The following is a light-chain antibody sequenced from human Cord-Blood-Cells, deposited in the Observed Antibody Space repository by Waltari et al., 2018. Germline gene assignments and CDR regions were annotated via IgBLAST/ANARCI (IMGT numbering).Light chain of an antibody. J-gene: IGLJ1*01. CDR3: NSRDSSGNHYV. Sequence: SSELTQHPAVSVALGQTVRITCQGDSLSSYYASWYQQKPGQAPVLVIYGKNNRPSGIPDRFSGSSSGNTASLTITGAQAEDEADYYCNSRDSSGNHYVFGTGTKVTVL. CDR2: GKN. V-gene: IGLV3-19*01. CDR1: SLSSYY.